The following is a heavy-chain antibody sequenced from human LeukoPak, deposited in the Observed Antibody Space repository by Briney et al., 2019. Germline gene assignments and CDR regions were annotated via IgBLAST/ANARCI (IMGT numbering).Heavy chain of an antibody. J-gene: IGHJ4*02. CDR1: GFTFSSYW. V-gene: IGHV3-7*03. CDR2: IKQDGSEK. Sequence: PGGSLRLSCAASGFTFSSYWMSWVRQAPGKGLEWVANIKQDGSEKYYVDSVKGRFTISRDNSKNTLYLQMNSLRAEDTAVYYCARDPPGAVAGTAWGQGTLVTVSS. D-gene: IGHD6-19*01. CDR3: ARDPPGAVAGTA.